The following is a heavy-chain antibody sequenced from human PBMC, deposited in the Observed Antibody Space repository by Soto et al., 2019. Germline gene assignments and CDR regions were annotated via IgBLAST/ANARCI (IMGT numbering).Heavy chain of an antibody. Sequence: GESLKISCKGSGYSFTSYWISWVRQRPGKGLEWMGRIDPSDSYTNYSPSFQGHVTISADKSISTAYLQWSSLKASDTAMYYCARLGDSSSHYYYGMDVWGQGTTVTVSS. CDR1: GYSFTSYW. CDR3: ARLGDSSSHYYYGMDV. D-gene: IGHD6-6*01. J-gene: IGHJ6*02. V-gene: IGHV5-10-1*01. CDR2: IDPSDSYT.